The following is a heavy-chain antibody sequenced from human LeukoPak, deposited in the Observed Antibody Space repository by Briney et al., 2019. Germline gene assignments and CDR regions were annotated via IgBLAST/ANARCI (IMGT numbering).Heavy chain of an antibody. CDR2: INPNSGGT. V-gene: IGHV1-2*02. Sequence: GASVKVSCKASGYTFTGYYMHWVRQAPGQGLEWMGWINPNSGGTNYAQKFQGRITMTRDTSISTAYMELSRLRSDDTAVYYCARAGGYALMPYYYYYYMDVWGKGTTVTVSS. CDR1: GYTFTGYY. D-gene: IGHD5-12*01. CDR3: ARAGGYALMPYYYYYYMDV. J-gene: IGHJ6*03.